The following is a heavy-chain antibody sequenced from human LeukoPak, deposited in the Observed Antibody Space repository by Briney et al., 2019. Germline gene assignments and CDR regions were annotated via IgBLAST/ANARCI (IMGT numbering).Heavy chain of an antibody. V-gene: IGHV2-5*02. CDR2: VYWDDDK. CDR3: ALEIPDYFDSANYPGY. CDR1: GLSLSTSGVG. D-gene: IGHD3-10*01. J-gene: IGHJ4*02. Sequence: ESGPTLVHPTQTLTLTCTFSGLSLSTSGVGMGWIRQPPGKALEWLAHVYWDDDKRYSPSLKSRLTITKDTSKNLVVLTVTNMDVVDTATYYCALEIPDYFDSANYPGYWGQGTLVTVSS.